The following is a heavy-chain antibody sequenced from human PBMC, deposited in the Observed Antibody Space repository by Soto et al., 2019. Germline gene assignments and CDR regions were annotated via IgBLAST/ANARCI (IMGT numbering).Heavy chain of an antibody. J-gene: IGHJ4*02. CDR3: AKTLLSTSWYGLHDY. Sequence: GGSLRLSCAASEFTFSSYAMSWARQAPGKGLEWVSTISGSGGRTYYADSAKGRFTISRDNSRNTLHLQMNSLRVEDTALYYCAKTLLSTSWYGLHDYVSQGTLVTVSS. CDR1: EFTFSSYA. D-gene: IGHD6-13*01. CDR2: ISGSGGRT. V-gene: IGHV3-23*01.